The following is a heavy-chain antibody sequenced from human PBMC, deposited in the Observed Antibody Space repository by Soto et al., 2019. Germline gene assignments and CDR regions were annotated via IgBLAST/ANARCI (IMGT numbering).Heavy chain of an antibody. CDR2: IKQDGSEI. CDR1: GFMFRSYW. D-gene: IGHD3-10*01. Sequence: VYLVESGGGLVEPGGSLRLSCEASGFMFRSYWMSWVRQAPGEGLEWVANIKQDGSEIHYLGSVEGRFTIFRDNARRSLFLQMNSLRAEDTAVYFCASYSGSYFPVGHDRWGQGTLVVVSS. J-gene: IGHJ5*02. V-gene: IGHV3-7*01. CDR3: ASYSGSYFPVGHDR.